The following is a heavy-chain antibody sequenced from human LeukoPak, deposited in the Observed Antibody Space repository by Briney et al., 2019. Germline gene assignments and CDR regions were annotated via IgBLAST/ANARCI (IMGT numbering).Heavy chain of an antibody. J-gene: IGHJ6*02. Sequence: ASVKVSCKVSGYTLTELSMHWVRQAPGKGLEWMGCFDPEDGETIYAQKFQGRVTMTEDTSTDTAYMELSSLRSEDTAVYYCATVGRSIVVPTYYYYGMDVWGQGTTVTVSS. D-gene: IGHD3-22*01. CDR3: ATVGRSIVVPTYYYYGMDV. V-gene: IGHV1-24*01. CDR1: GYTLTELS. CDR2: FDPEDGET.